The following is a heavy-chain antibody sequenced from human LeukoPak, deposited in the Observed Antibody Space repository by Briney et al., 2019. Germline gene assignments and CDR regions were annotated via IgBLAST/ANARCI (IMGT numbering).Heavy chain of an antibody. CDR1: GFTFSEYG. Sequence: GGSLRVSCAASGFTFSEYGMNSVPEAARKGRKAGSFISSSSTSIYYADSRKGPFTISRDNAGSSLFLRMNSLRDRDTAVYYCARSGVVAVLFPTDFDYWGQGALVTVSS. CDR2: ISSSSTSI. CDR3: ARSGVVAVLFPTDFDY. D-gene: IGHD3-10*01. V-gene: IGHV3-21*01. J-gene: IGHJ4*02.